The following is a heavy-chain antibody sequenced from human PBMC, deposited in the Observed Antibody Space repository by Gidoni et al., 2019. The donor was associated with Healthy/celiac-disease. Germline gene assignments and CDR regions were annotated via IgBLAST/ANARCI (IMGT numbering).Heavy chain of an antibody. CDR2: IGTAGDT. J-gene: IGHJ6*02. Sequence: EVQLVESGGGLVQPGGSLGLSCAASGFPFSSYDMHWVRQATGKGLEWVSAIGTAGDTYYPGAVKGRFTISRENAKNSLYLQMNSLRAGDTAVYYCARDRGDYGMDVWGQGTTVTVSS. V-gene: IGHV3-13*01. D-gene: IGHD6-25*01. CDR3: ARDRGDYGMDV. CDR1: GFPFSSYD.